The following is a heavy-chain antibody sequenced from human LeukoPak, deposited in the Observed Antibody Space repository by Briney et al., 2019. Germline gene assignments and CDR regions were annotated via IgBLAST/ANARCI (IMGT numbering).Heavy chain of an antibody. V-gene: IGHV4-31*03. J-gene: IGHJ4*02. CDR2: IYYSGST. CDR1: GGSISSGGYY. D-gene: IGHD5-12*01. Sequence: PSETLSLTCTVSGGSISSGGYYWSWIRQHPGKGLEWIGYIYYSGSTYYNPSLKSRVTISVDTSKNQFSLKLSSVTAADTAVYYCARDRGPYSGYDSYYFDYWAREPWSPSPQ. CDR3: ARDRGPYSGYDSYYFDY.